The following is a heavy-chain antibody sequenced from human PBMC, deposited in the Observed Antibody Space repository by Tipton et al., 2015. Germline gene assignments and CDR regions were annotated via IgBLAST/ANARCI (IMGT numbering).Heavy chain of an antibody. CDR3: AKLDGDYLSGYYYGMDV. CDR2: KWYDGSNE. V-gene: IGHV3-33*06. CDR1: GFTFSNYG. D-gene: IGHD4-17*01. Sequence: SLRLSCAASGFTFSNYGMHWVRQAPGKGLEWVAVKWYDGSNEFYADSVKGRLTISRDNSKNMLFLQMNSLRAEDTAVYYCAKLDGDYLSGYYYGMDVWGQGTTVTVSS. J-gene: IGHJ6*02.